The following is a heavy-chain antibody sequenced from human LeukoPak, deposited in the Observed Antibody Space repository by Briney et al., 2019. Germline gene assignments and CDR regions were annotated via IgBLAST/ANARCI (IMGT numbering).Heavy chain of an antibody. CDR2: ISSSSYI. Sequence: GSLRLSCAVSGFTVTSNYMTWVRRAPGKGLEWVSSISSSSYIYYADSVKGRFTISRDNAKNSLYLQMNSLRAEDTAVYYCARATEDFDYWGQGTLVTVSS. CDR1: GFTVTSNY. J-gene: IGHJ4*02. D-gene: IGHD1-14*01. CDR3: ARATEDFDY. V-gene: IGHV3-69-1*01.